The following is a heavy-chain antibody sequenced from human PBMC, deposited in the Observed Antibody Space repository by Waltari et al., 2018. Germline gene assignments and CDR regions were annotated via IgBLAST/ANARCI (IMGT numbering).Heavy chain of an antibody. D-gene: IGHD5-12*01. Sequence: QVQLQQWGAGLLKPSETLSLTCAVYGGSFSGYYWSWIRQPPGKGLEWIGEINHSGRTNYNPSLKSRVTISVDTSKNQFSLKLSSVTAADTAVYYCARLDGYKSEKNDYWGQGTLVTVSS. J-gene: IGHJ4*02. V-gene: IGHV4-34*01. CDR1: GGSFSGYY. CDR2: INHSGRT. CDR3: ARLDGYKSEKNDY.